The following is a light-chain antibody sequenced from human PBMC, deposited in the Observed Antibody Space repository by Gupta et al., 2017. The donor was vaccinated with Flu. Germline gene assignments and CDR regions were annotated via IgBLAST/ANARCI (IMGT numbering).Light chain of an antibody. CDR2: WAP. J-gene: IGKJ1*01. V-gene: IGKV4-1*01. Sequence: KSSQTVLYSSHNTYDLAWYQQKPGQPTKLLIYWAPTRASGVPDRFSGSGSGAASTLTIVSPQAEDAAVSFCQQFYSNPRTLGSGPKVEIK. CDR1: QTVLYSSHNTYD. CDR3: QQFYSNPRT.